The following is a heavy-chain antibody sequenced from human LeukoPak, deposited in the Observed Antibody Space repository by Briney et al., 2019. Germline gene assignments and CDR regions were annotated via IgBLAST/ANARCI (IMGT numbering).Heavy chain of an antibody. CDR1: GYSFTNYW. CDR3: ARHRESPKYFIDY. J-gene: IGHJ4*02. V-gene: IGHV5-51*01. D-gene: IGHD3-10*01. Sequence: GESLKISCTCSGYSFTNYWIVWARQMPGKGLERMGVIYPGDSETRYSPSFQGQVTISVDKSISTAYLQWSRLKASGTAMYFCARHRESPKYFIDYWGQGTLVTVSS. CDR2: IYPGDSET.